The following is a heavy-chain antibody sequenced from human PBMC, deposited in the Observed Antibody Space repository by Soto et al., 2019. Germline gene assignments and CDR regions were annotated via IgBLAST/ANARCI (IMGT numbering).Heavy chain of an antibody. D-gene: IGHD2-8*01. CDR2: INPKSGGT. J-gene: IGHJ6*02. CDR3: ARGDSTDCSNGVCSFFYNHDMDV. CDR1: GYSFTDYH. Sequence: KVSCKASGYSFTDYHIHWVRQAPGQGLEWLGRINPKSGGTSTAQKFQGWVTMTTDTSISTASMELTRLTSDDTAIYYCARGDSTDCSNGVCSFFYNHDMDVWGQGTTVTVSS. V-gene: IGHV1-2*04.